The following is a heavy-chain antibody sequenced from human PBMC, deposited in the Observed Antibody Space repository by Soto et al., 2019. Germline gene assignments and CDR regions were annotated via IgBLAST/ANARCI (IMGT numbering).Heavy chain of an antibody. J-gene: IGHJ5*02. CDR2: ISANGASI. V-gene: IGHV3-23*01. CDR1: GVTFRDHA. CDR3: AKDRYYDTPGWFDP. D-gene: IGHD3-22*01. Sequence: SLRLSCVGSGVTFRDHAMRWVRQAPGRGLEWVSAISANGASIQHADSVKGRFSVSRDNAKDTAYLQMDNLRTEDSAVYYCAKDRYYDTPGWFDPWGQGSRVTVSS.